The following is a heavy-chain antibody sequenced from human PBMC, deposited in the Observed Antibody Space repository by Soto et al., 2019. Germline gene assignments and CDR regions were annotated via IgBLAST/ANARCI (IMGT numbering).Heavy chain of an antibody. J-gene: IGHJ6*02. D-gene: IGHD3-3*01. CDR3: ARGLRPKNVLRFLESLFPAYYYFGMDV. CDR2: IYYSGST. Sequence: SETLSLTCTVSGGSISSGGYYWSWIRQRPGKGLEWIGYIYYSGSTDYNPSLKSRVTISVDTSKNHFSMKLSSVTAADTPVYYFARGLRPKNVLRFLESLFPAYYYFGMDVWGQGTTVTVSS. V-gene: IGHV4-31*03. CDR1: GGSISSGGYY.